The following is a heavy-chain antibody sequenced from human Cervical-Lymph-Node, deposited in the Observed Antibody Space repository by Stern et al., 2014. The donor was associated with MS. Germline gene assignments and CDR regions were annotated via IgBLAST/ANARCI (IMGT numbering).Heavy chain of an antibody. J-gene: IGHJ4*02. CDR1: GYTFTDYW. CDR2: IFPGASDT. V-gene: IGHV5-51*01. D-gene: IGHD6-19*01. Sequence: VQLGQSGAEVRKPGQSLTISCNISGYTFTDYWIAWVLQMPGKGLEWMGAIFPGASDTRYSPSFQGHVTISVDTSINTAYLQWSDLRASDTAMYYCARPHSPGWSYYFDFWGQGTLVAVSS. CDR3: ARPHSPGWSYYFDF.